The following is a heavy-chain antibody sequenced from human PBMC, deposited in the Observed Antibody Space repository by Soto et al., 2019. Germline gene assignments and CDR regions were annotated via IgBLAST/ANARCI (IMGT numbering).Heavy chain of an antibody. CDR3: ARSITTFALDFDY. Sequence: ASVKVSCKASGYTFTSYAMHWVRQAPGQRLEWMVWINAGNGNTKYSQKFQGRVTITRDTSASTAYMELSSLRSEDTAVYYCARSITTFALDFDYWGQGTLVTVSS. D-gene: IGHD3-3*01. V-gene: IGHV1-3*01. CDR2: INAGNGNT. J-gene: IGHJ4*02. CDR1: GYTFTSYA.